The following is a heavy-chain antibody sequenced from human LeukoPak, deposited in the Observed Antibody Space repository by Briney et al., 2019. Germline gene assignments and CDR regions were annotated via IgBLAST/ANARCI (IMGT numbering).Heavy chain of an antibody. CDR2: ISGNSGAT. V-gene: IGHV3-23*01. J-gene: IGHJ4*02. Sequence: GGTLRLSCATSGLTFSSYPMSCVRQAPARGLEWVSVISGNSGATYYADSVKGRFTISRDNAKNTVYLQMNNLRGEDTALYYCSKAGDTNYYRHGDYWGQGTLVTVSS. CDR1: GLTFSSYP. D-gene: IGHD4-11*01. CDR3: SKAGDTNYYRHGDY.